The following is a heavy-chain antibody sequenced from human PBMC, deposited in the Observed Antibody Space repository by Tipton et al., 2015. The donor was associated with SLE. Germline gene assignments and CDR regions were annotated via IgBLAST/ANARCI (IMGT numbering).Heavy chain of an antibody. CDR2: IVLKVGAI. V-gene: IGHV1-69*01. CDR1: GDTVTSYT. Sequence: QSGAEVKKPGSSVKVSCKASGDTVTSYTISWVRQAPGQGLEWMGGIVLKVGAISYAQKFQARVTITADESTSTAYMELSSLRSEDTAVYYCARRIGQLLSSWYFDLWGRGTLVTVSS. D-gene: IGHD2-2*01. CDR3: ARRIGQLLSSWYFDL. J-gene: IGHJ2*01.